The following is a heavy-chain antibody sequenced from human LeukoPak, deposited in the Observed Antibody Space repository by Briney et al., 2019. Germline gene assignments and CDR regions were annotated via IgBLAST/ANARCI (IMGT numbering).Heavy chain of an antibody. CDR2: IIPIFGTA. D-gene: IGHD2-8*01. CDR3: ARGPHRGLMVYAT. V-gene: IGHV1-69*13. Sequence: SVKVSCKASGGTFSSYAVSWVRQAPGQGLEWMGGIIPIFGTANYAQKFQGRVTITADESTSTAYMELSSLRSEDTAVYYCARGPHRGLMVYATWGQGTLVTVSS. J-gene: IGHJ5*02. CDR1: GGTFSSYA.